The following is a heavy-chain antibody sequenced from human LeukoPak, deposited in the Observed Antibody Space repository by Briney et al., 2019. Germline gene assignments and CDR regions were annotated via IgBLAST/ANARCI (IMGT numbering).Heavy chain of an antibody. V-gene: IGHV1-69*13. J-gene: IGHJ5*02. CDR3: ARDLGRPLYCSSTSCHEGWFDP. Sequence: GASVKVSCKASGGTFSSYAISWVRQAPGQGLEWMGGIIPIFGTANYAQKFQGKVTITADESTSTAYMELSSLRSEDTAVYYCARDLGRPLYCSSTSCHEGWFDPWGQGTLVTVSS. CDR1: GGTFSSYA. CDR2: IIPIFGTA. D-gene: IGHD2-2*01.